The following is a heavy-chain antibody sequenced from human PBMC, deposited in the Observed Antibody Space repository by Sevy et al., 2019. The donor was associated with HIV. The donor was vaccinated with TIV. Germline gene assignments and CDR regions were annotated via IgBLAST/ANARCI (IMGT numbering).Heavy chain of an antibody. Sequence: GSLRLSCTASGFIFNTYAMTWVRQAPGKGLEWVSAISGSGGSTYDADSLKGRFTIFRDNSKNTLYLQMNNLRAEDTAVYYCAKGDSTFYGLDVWGQGTTVTVSS. J-gene: IGHJ6*02. CDR3: AKGDSTFYGLDV. CDR2: ISGSGGST. CDR1: GFIFNTYA. D-gene: IGHD6-13*01. V-gene: IGHV3-23*01.